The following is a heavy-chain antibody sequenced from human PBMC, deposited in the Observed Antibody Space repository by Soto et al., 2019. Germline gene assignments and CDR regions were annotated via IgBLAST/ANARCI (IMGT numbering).Heavy chain of an antibody. CDR3: ARERVSSGWSLYYYYMDV. CDR2: MNPNSGNT. CDR1: GYTFTSYD. D-gene: IGHD6-19*01. V-gene: IGHV1-8*01. Sequence: ASVKVSCKASGYTFTSYDINWVRQATGQGLEWMGWMNPNSGNTGYAQKFQGRVTMTRNTSISTAYMELSSLRSEDTAVYYCARERVSSGWSLYYYYMDVWGKGTTVTVSS. J-gene: IGHJ6*03.